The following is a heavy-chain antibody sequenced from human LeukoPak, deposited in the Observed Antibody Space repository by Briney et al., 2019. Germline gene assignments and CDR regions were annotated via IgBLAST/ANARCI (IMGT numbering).Heavy chain of an antibody. CDR1: GGSISSYY. J-gene: IGHJ4*02. CDR2: IYYSGST. CDR3: ARVEMATITIDY. V-gene: IGHV4-59*01. Sequence: SETLSLTCTVSGGSISSYYWGWIRQPPGKGLEWIGYIYYSGSTNYNPSLKSRVTISVDTSKNQFSLKLSSVTAADTAVYYCARVEMATITIDYWGQGTLVTVSS. D-gene: IGHD5-24*01.